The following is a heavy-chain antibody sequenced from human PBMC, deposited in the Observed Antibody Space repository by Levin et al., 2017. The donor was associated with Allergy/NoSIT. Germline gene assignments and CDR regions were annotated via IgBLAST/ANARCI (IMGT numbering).Heavy chain of an antibody. Sequence: SVKVSCKASGGTFSDFGVSWVRQAPGQGLEYMGRIVPTYEITNYAQKFQGRVTITADKSTSRVYMELSSLRSEDSAVYYCARDLYHSDTSGPKHWGQGTLVTVSS. CDR2: IVPTYEIT. CDR1: GGTFSDFG. CDR3: ARDLYHSDTSGPKH. D-gene: IGHD3-22*01. J-gene: IGHJ4*02. V-gene: IGHV1-69*04.